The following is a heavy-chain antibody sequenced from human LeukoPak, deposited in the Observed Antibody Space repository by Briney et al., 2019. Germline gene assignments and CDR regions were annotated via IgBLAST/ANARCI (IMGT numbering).Heavy chain of an antibody. D-gene: IGHD6-19*01. CDR3: ARGAVAGTPTDY. J-gene: IGHJ4*02. CDR2: IYYSGST. V-gene: IGHV4-59*01. CDR1: GGSISSYY. Sequence: PSGTLSLTCTVSGGSISSYYWSWIRQPPGKGLEWIGYIYYSGSTNYNPSLKSRVTISVDTSKNQFSLKLSSVTAADTAVYYCARGAVAGTPTDYWGQGTLVTVSS.